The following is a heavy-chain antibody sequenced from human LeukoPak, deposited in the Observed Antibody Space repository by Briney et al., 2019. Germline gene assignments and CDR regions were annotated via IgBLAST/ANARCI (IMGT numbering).Heavy chain of an antibody. Sequence: GASVKVSCKASGYTFTSYGISWVRQAPGQGLEWMGWISAYNGNANYAQKLQGRVTMTTDTSTSTAYMELRSLRSDDTAVYYCAREATYYYDSSGYYYHAFDIWGQGTMVTVSS. CDR2: ISAYNGNA. J-gene: IGHJ3*02. V-gene: IGHV1-18*01. D-gene: IGHD3-22*01. CDR3: AREATYYYDSSGYYYHAFDI. CDR1: GYTFTSYG.